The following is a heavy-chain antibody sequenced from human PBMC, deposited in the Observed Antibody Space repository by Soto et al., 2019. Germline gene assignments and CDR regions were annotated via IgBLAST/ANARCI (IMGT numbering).Heavy chain of an antibody. CDR1: GYTFTGYY. CDR3: AIAKTGYSSSWYYPRFDY. J-gene: IGHJ4*02. Sequence: ASVKVSCKASGYTFTGYYMHWVRQAPGQGLEWMGWINPNSGGTNYAQKFQGWVTMTRDTSISTAYMELSRLRSDDTAVYYCAIAKTGYSSSWYYPRFDYWGQGTPVTVSS. V-gene: IGHV1-2*04. CDR2: INPNSGGT. D-gene: IGHD6-13*01.